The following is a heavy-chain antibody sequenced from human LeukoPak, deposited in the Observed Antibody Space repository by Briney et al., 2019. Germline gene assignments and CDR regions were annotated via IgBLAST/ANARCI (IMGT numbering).Heavy chain of an antibody. V-gene: IGHV1-46*01. J-gene: IGHJ4*02. Sequence: ASVKVSCKASGYTFTSYFMNWVRQAPGQGLEWMGIIDPTGGSTSYAQKFQGRLTMTRDTSTGTVYMDLSSLSSEDTAVYFCARVSPPGFSYGYFDSWGQGTLVTVSS. D-gene: IGHD5-18*01. CDR1: GYTFTSYF. CDR2: IDPTGGST. CDR3: ARVSPPGFSYGYFDS.